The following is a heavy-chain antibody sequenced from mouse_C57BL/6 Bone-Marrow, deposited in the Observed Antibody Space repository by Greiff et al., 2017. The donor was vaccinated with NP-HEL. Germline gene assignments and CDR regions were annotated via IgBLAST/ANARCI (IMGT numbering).Heavy chain of an antibody. CDR1: GYSFTSYY. D-gene: IGHD2-4*01. CDR2: IYPGSGNT. V-gene: IGHV1-66*01. CDR3: ARGGPYDYDDAMDY. Sequence: QVQLQQSGPELVKPGASVKISCKASGYSFTSYYIHWVKQRPGQGLEWIGWIYPGSGNTKYNEKFKGKATLTADTSSSTAYMQLSSLTSEDSAVYYCARGGPYDYDDAMDYWGQGTSVTVSS. J-gene: IGHJ4*01.